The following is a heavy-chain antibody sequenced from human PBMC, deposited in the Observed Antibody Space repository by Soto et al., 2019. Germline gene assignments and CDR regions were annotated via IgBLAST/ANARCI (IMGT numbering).Heavy chain of an antibody. D-gene: IGHD1-26*01. J-gene: IGHJ2*01. V-gene: IGHV1-69*13. CDR2: IIPIFGTA. CDR1: GGTFSSYA. CDR3: ARDRQGGGLYWYFDL. Sequence: ASVKVSCKASGGTFSSYAISWVRQVPGQGLEWMGGIIPIFGTANYAQKFQGRVTITADESTSTAYMELSSLRSEDTAVYYCARDRQGGGLYWYFDLWGRGTLVTVSS.